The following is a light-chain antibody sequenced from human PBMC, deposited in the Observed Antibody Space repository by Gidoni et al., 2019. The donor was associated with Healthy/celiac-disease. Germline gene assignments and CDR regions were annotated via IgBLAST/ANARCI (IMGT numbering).Light chain of an antibody. J-gene: IGKJ2*01. V-gene: IGKV1-5*03. CDR3: QQYNSYSRT. CDR1: QSISSW. CDR2: KAS. Sequence: DIQMTQSPSTLSASVGDRVTITWRASQSISSWLSWYQQKPGKAPKLLIYKASSLESGVPSRFSGSGSGTEFTLNISSMQPDDFATYYCQQYNSYSRTFGQGTKLEIK.